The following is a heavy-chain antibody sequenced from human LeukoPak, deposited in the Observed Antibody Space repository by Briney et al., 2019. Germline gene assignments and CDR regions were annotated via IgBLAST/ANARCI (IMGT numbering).Heavy chain of an antibody. CDR2: IIGTGAGT. J-gene: IGHJ6*03. CDR3: AKGSPAILYYCRDV. CDR1: GFNFFNFT. V-gene: IGHV3-23*01. Sequence: QTGGSLRLSCSGPGFNFFNFTLTRHGQAPGKGLEWVSAIIGTGAGTYYADSVKGRFTISRDNSKNTLYLQMNSLRAEDTAVYYCAKGSPAILYYCRDVWGKGTTVTVSS. D-gene: IGHD2-21*01.